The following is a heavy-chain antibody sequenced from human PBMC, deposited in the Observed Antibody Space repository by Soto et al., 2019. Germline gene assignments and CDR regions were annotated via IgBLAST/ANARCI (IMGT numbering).Heavy chain of an antibody. V-gene: IGHV4-59*01. Sequence: QVQLQESGPGLVKPSETLSLTCTVSGGSISPYYWRWIRQPPGKGLEWIGYVYYSGNTNYNPSLATAGTISVDKSRNRFALNLTSATSSETAVYYCARRGAEASYRHYYMDVWGRGTAVTVSS. CDR3: ARRGAEASYRHYYMDV. CDR2: VYYSGNT. CDR1: GGSISPYY. J-gene: IGHJ6*03.